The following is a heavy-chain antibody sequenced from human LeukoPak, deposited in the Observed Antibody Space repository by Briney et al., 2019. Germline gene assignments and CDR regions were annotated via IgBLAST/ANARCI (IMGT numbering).Heavy chain of an antibody. CDR3: AKRNPTYSNYGWFDP. CDR1: GFTFSSYG. V-gene: IGHV3-30*02. D-gene: IGHD4-11*01. Sequence: GGSLRLSCAASGFTFSSYGMHWVRQAPGKGLEWVAFIRYDGSNKYYADSVKGRFTISRDNSKNTLYLQMNSLRAEDTAVYYCAKRNPTYSNYGWFDPWGQGTLVTVSS. J-gene: IGHJ5*02. CDR2: IRYDGSNK.